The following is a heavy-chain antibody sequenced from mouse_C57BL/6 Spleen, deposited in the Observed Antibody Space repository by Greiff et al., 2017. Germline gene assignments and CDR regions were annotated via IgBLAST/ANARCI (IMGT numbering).Heavy chain of an antibody. V-gene: IGHV5-4*03. D-gene: IGHD1-1*01. CDR1: GFTFSSYA. Sequence: EVKLLESGAGLVKPGASLKLSCAASGFTFSSYAMSWVRQTPEKSLEWIATINPGGSCTYYPDKLKGRVTLSTDNATNNPYLQISHLKSEDAAMYYYARKYYGSRGDYFDYWGQGTTLTVSA. CDR2: INPGGSCT. J-gene: IGHJ2*01. CDR3: ARKYYGSRGDYFDY.